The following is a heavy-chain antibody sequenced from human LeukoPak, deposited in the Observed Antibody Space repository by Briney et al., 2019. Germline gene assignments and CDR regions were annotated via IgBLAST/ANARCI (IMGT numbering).Heavy chain of an antibody. V-gene: IGHV4-39*07. CDR2: IYYSGST. CDR3: ARFRFQDGSGSYYNLMRHYYYGMDV. CDR1: GGSISSSSYY. D-gene: IGHD3-10*01. J-gene: IGHJ6*02. Sequence: SETLSLTCTVSGGSISSSSYYWGWIRQPPGKGLEWIRSIYYSGSTYYNPSLKSRVTISVDTSKNQFSLKLSSVTAADTAVYYCARFRFQDGSGSYYNLMRHYYYGMDVWGQGTTVTVSS.